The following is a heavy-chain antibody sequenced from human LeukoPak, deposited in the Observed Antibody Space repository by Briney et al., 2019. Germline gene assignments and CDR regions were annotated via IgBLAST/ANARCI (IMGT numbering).Heavy chain of an antibody. V-gene: IGHV3-53*05. D-gene: IGHD4-17*01. Sequence: SGGSLTLSCAASGFTVSSNYMMWLRQAPGKELEGFSVIYSGGSTYYADSVKGRFTVSRDNSKTTLYLQMNSLRAGETAVYYCAKDPSLYGDYGFLYFDYWGQGTLVTVSS. CDR3: AKDPSLYGDYGFLYFDY. CDR1: GFTVSSNY. CDR2: IYSGGST. J-gene: IGHJ4*02.